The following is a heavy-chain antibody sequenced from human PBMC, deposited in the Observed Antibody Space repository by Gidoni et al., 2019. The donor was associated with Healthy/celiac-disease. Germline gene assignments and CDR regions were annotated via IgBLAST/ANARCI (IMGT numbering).Heavy chain of an antibody. CDR3: ARRETRGYSGYDLRW. V-gene: IGHV1-18*01. CDR1: GYTFTRYG. J-gene: IGHJ4*02. CDR2: ISAYHGNT. Sequence: QVQLLQSGAEVTKPGASVKVPCKASGYTFTRYGISWVRQAPGQGLEGRGWISAYHGNTNYAQKLEGRVTMTTDTSTSKAYMELRSLRSDDTAVYYCARRETRGYSGYDLRWWGQGTLVTVCS. D-gene: IGHD5-12*01.